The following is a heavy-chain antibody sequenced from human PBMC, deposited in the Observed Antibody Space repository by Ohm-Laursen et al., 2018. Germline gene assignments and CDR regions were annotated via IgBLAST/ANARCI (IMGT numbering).Heavy chain of an antibody. D-gene: IGHD4-11*01. V-gene: IGHV3-48*03. CDR1: GFTFSSYE. CDR2: ISSSGSTI. Sequence: SLRLSCTASGFTFSSYEMNWVRQAPGKGLEWVSYISSSGSTIHYADSVKGRFTISRDNAKNSLYLQMDSLRVEDTAVYYCARVGTTVAAGTLDYWGQGTLVTVSS. CDR3: ARVGTTVAAGTLDY. J-gene: IGHJ4*02.